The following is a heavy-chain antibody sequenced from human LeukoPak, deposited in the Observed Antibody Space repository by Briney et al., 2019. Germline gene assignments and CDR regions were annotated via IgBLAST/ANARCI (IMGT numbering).Heavy chain of an antibody. D-gene: IGHD4-11*01. CDR1: GFTFSNFG. CDR3: AKLWDDYTLVDV. CDR2: ISFDGKIK. Sequence: PGESLRLSCAASGFTFSNFGMHWVRQAPGKGLEWVAVISFDGKIKYYADSVKGRFTISRDNSKNTLYLQMTSLRPEDTALYYCAKLWDDYTLVDVWGKGTTVTVSP. V-gene: IGHV3-30*18. J-gene: IGHJ6*04.